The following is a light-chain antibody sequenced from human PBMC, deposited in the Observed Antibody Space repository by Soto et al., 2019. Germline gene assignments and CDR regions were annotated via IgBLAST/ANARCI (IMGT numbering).Light chain of an antibody. Sequence: DIPMTQSPSSLSASVRDRVTITCRASQSISSFLNWYQQKPGKAPKLLIYAASSLQSGVPSRFSGSGSGTDFTLTISSLQPEDFATYYCQQSYSTPHTFGQGTKLEIK. J-gene: IGKJ2*01. CDR2: AAS. CDR1: QSISSF. CDR3: QQSYSTPHT. V-gene: IGKV1-39*01.